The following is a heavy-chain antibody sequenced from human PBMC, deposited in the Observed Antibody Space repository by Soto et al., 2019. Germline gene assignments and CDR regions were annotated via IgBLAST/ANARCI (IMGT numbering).Heavy chain of an antibody. Sequence: SETLSLTCAVYGGSFSGYYWSWIRQPPGKGLEWIGEINHSGSTNYNPSLKSRVTISVDTSKNQFSLKLSSVTAADTAVYYCARGILTYWSRPSRSSIAVAGTLYFQHWGQGTLVTVSS. CDR1: GGSFSGYY. V-gene: IGHV4-34*01. D-gene: IGHD6-19*01. CDR2: INHSGST. J-gene: IGHJ1*01. CDR3: ARGILTYWSRPSRSSIAVAGTLYFQH.